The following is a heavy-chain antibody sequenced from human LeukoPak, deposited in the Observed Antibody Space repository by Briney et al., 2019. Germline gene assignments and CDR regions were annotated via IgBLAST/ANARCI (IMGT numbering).Heavy chain of an antibody. CDR3: VRKGSGYYLDY. CDR1: GFTLSSYA. CDR2: ISTTGGST. Sequence: GGSLRLSCSASGFTLSSYAMHWVRQAPGKGPEYVSAISTTGGSTYYTDSAKGRFTMSRDNSKNTLHLQMTSLRGDDTALYYCVRKGSGYYLDYWGQGTLVTVSS. D-gene: IGHD6-19*01. V-gene: IGHV3-64D*06. J-gene: IGHJ4*02.